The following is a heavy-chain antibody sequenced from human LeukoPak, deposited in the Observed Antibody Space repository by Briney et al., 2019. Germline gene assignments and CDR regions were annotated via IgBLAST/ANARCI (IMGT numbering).Heavy chain of an antibody. D-gene: IGHD3-3*01. CDR2: IYTSGST. Sequence: SETLSLTCTVSGGSISSYYWSWIRQPPGKGLGWIGYIYTSGSTNYNPSLKSRVTISVDTSKNQFSLKLSSVTAADTAVYYCARGYYDFSARSPYYYYYMDVWGKGTTVTVSS. V-gene: IGHV4-4*09. CDR1: GGSISSYY. J-gene: IGHJ6*03. CDR3: ARGYYDFSARSPYYYYYMDV.